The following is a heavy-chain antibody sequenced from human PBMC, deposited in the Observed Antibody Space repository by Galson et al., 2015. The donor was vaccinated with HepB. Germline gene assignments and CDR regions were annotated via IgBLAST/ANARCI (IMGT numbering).Heavy chain of an antibody. D-gene: IGHD2-21*01. CDR2: ISTSATYI. CDR1: GFTFSNYK. V-gene: IGHV3-21*01. J-gene: IGHJ3*01. CDR3: TRDFAY. Sequence: SLRLSCAASGFTFSNYKMNWVRQAPGKGLEWVSSISTSATYIYYTDSVKGRFTISRDDAKNSLFLQMNSLRAEDTALYYCTRDFAYWGHGTMVTVSS.